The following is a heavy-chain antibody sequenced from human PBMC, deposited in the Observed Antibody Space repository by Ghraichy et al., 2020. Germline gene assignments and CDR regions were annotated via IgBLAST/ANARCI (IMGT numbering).Heavy chain of an antibody. V-gene: IGHV4-34*01. D-gene: IGHD1-14*01. CDR3: ASGNPQALDY. J-gene: IGHJ4*02. CDR2: INHSGST. CDR1: GGSFSGYY. Sequence: SETLSLTCAVYGGSFSGYYWSWIRQPPGKGLEWIGEINHSGSTNYNPSLKSRVTISVDTSKNQFSLKLSSVTAADTAVYYCASGNPQALDYWGQGTLVTVSS.